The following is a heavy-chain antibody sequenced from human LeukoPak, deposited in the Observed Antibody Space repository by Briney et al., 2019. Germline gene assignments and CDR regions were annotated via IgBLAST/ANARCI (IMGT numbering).Heavy chain of an antibody. CDR2: IYPGDSDT. J-gene: IGHJ3*02. D-gene: IGHD6-19*01. CDR1: GYSFTSYW. V-gene: IGHV5-51*01. CDR3: ARQKVDSGWPDAFGI. Sequence: GESLKISCKGSGYSFTSYWIGWVRQMPGKGLEWMGIIYPGDSDTRYSPSFQGQVTISADKSISTAYLQWSSLKASDTAMYYCARQKVDSGWPDAFGIWGQGTMVTVSS.